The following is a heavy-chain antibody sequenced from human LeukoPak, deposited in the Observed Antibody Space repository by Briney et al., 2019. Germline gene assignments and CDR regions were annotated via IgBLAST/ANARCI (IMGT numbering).Heavy chain of an antibody. J-gene: IGHJ3*02. CDR2: IKQDGGEK. V-gene: IGHV3-7*01. CDR1: GFTFSTYW. D-gene: IGHD2-15*01. CDR3: ARVRGTLGAFDI. Sequence: GGSLRLSCAASGFTFSTYWMTWVRQAPGKGLEWVATIKQDGGEKYYVDSVKGRFTISRDNAKNLLYLQMNSLRAEDTAVYYCARVRGTLGAFDIWGQGTMVTVSS.